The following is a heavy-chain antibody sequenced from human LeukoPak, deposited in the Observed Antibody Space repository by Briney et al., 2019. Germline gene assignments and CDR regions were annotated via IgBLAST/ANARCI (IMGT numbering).Heavy chain of an antibody. D-gene: IGHD4-17*01. J-gene: IGHJ3*02. V-gene: IGHV4-59*11. CDR3: ARDLVTVTKGFDI. CDR2: ISYIGST. CDR1: SDSFSSHY. Sequence: SGTLSLTCAVSSDSFSSHYWTWIRQPPGKGLEWIGYISYIGSTNYNPSLKSRVTISIDRSKNQFSLKLSSVTAADTAVYYCARDLVTVTKGFDIWGQGTMVSVSS.